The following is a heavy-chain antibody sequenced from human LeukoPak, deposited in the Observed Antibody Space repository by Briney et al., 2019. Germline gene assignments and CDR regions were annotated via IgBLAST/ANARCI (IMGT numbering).Heavy chain of an antibody. CDR1: GYTFTSYG. D-gene: IGHD3-22*01. Sequence: ASVKVSCKASGYTFTSYGISWVRQAPGQGLEWMGWISAYNGNTNYAQKFQGRVTMTRDTSTRTAYMELRSLRPDDTAIYYCARDGYDYEGIVAYWGQGTLVIVSS. CDR2: ISAYNGNT. V-gene: IGHV1-18*01. J-gene: IGHJ4*02. CDR3: ARDGYDYEGIVAY.